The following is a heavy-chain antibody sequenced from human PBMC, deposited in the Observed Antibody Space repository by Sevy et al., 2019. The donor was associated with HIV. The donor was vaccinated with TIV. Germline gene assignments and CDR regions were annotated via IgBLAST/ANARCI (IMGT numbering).Heavy chain of an antibody. V-gene: IGHV4-39*02. CDR1: GDSISTHDYY. CDR3: AREGPRIAQFHY. J-gene: IGHJ4*02. D-gene: IGHD6-13*01. CDR2: IYFSGST. Sequence: SETLSLSCTVSGDSISTHDYYWAWIRQPPGKGLDWVGSIYFSGSTYYNPSLKSRVTISVDTSTNQFSLKLTSVTAADTAMYYCAREGPRIAQFHYWGQGSLVTVSS.